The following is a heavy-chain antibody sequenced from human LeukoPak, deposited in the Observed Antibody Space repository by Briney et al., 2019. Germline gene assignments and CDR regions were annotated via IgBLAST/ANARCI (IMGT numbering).Heavy chain of an antibody. CDR2: IWYDGSNK. J-gene: IGHJ3*02. Sequence: GGSLRLSCAASGFTFSSYGMHWVRQAPGKGLEWVAVIWYDGSNKYYADSVKGRFTISRDNSKNTLYLQMNSLRAEDTAVYYCARVQWELAWAFDIWGQGTMVTVSS. V-gene: IGHV3-33*01. D-gene: IGHD1-26*01. CDR3: ARVQWELAWAFDI. CDR1: GFTFSSYG.